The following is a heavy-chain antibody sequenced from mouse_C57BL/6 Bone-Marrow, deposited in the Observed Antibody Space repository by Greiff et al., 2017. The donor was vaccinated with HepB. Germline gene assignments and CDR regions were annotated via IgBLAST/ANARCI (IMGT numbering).Heavy chain of an antibody. J-gene: IGHJ2*01. V-gene: IGHV1-61*01. CDR3: ARWGHYYGSSYPFDY. CDR2: IYPSDSET. Sequence: QVQLQQPGAELVRPGSSVKLSCKASGYTFTSYWMDWVKQRPGQGLEWIGNIYPSDSETHYNQKFKDKATLTVDKSSSTAYMQLSSLTSADSAVYYCARWGHYYGSSYPFDYWGQGTPLTVSS. CDR1: GYTFTSYW. D-gene: IGHD1-1*01.